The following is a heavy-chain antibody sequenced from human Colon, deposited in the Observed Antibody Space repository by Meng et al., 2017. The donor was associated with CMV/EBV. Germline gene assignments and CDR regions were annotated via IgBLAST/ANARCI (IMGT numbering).Heavy chain of an antibody. Sequence: SVKVSCKTSGGTFSSYVFNWVRQAPGQGLEWMGGIIPSLGVATYAQMLQGRVTIIAEKSTGTVYMELTSLTFDDTAIYYCTRGRGDTSSYYLRGHFDSWGPGTLVTVSS. D-gene: IGHD3-22*01. V-gene: IGHV1-69*10. CDR1: GGTFSSYV. J-gene: IGHJ4*02. CDR2: IIPSLGVA. CDR3: TRGRGDTSSYYLRGHFDS.